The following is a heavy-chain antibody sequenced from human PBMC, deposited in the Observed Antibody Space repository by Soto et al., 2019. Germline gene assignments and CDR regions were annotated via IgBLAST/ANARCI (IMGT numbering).Heavy chain of an antibody. Sequence: QVQLQESGPGLVKPSETLSLTCTVSGGSISSYYWSWIRQPAGKGLEWIGRIYTSGSTNYNPSLKSRVTMAVDTSKNQFSLKLSSVTAADTAVYYCAREGIVATSEGLNKWGQGTLVTVSS. D-gene: IGHD5-12*01. CDR1: GGSISSYY. CDR2: IYTSGST. CDR3: AREGIVATSEGLNK. V-gene: IGHV4-4*07. J-gene: IGHJ4*02.